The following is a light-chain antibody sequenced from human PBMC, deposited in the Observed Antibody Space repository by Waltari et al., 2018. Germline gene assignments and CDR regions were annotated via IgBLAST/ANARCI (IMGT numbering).Light chain of an antibody. J-gene: IGLJ1*01. Sequence: QSALTQPASVSGSPGQSITISCTGTSSDVGGYNYVSWYQQHPGKAPKLMIYEVSNRAAGVSNRFSGSKSGNTASLTISGLQAEDEADYYCCSYAGRGTYVFGSGTKVTVL. CDR3: CSYAGRGTYV. V-gene: IGLV2-14*01. CDR1: SSDVGGYNY. CDR2: EVS.